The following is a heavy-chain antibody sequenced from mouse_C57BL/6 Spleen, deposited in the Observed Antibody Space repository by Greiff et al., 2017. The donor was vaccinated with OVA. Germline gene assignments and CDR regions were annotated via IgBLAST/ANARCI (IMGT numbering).Heavy chain of an antibody. CDR2: IDPSDSET. D-gene: IGHD2-3*01. CDR3: ARKGGYDGFNFDY. V-gene: IGHV1-52*01. J-gene: IGHJ2*01. CDR1: GYTFTSYW. Sequence: VQLQQPGADLVRPGSSVKLSCKASGYTFTSYWMHWVKQRPIQGLEWIGNIDPSDSETHYNQKFKDKATLTVDKSSSTAYMQLSSLTSEDSAVYYCARKGGYDGFNFDYWGQGTTLTVSS.